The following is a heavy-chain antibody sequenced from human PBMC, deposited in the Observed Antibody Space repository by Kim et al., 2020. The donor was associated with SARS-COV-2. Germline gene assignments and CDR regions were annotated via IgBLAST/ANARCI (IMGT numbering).Heavy chain of an antibody. D-gene: IGHD3-9*01. Sequence: GGALRLSCAASGFTFSSYEMNWVRQAPGKGLEWVSYISSSGSTIYYADSVKGRFTISRDNAKNSLYLQMNSLRAEDTAVYYCAREYLHYDILTGYDAGLGEDAFDIWGQGTMVTVSS. CDR1: GFTFSSYE. CDR2: ISSSGSTI. CDR3: AREYLHYDILTGYDAGLGEDAFDI. V-gene: IGHV3-48*03. J-gene: IGHJ3*02.